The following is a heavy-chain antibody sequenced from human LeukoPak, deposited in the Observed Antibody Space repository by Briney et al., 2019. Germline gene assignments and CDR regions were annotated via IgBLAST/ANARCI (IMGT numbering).Heavy chain of an antibody. CDR2: IIPIFGTA. CDR3: ATLGAGGDYGDYFDY. J-gene: IGHJ4*02. D-gene: IGHD4-17*01. V-gene: IGHV1-69*13. CDR1: GGTFSSYA. Sequence: SVKVSCKASGGTFSSYAISWVRQAPGQGLEWMGGIIPIFGTANYAQKFQGRVTITADESTSTAYMELSSLRSEDTAVYYCATLGAGGDYGDYFDYWGQGTLVTVSS.